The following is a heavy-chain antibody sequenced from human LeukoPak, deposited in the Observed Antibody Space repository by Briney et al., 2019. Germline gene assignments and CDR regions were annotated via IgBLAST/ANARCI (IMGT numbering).Heavy chain of an antibody. CDR2: ISWDGGST. V-gene: IGHV3-43D*04. Sequence: PGGSLRLSCAASGFTFDDYAMHWVRQAPGKGLEWVSLISWDGGSTYYADSVKGRFTIPRDNSKNSLYLQMNSLRAEDTALYYCAREWVVAASGYFDYWGQGTLVTVSS. CDR1: GFTFDDYA. CDR3: AREWVVAASGYFDY. D-gene: IGHD2-15*01. J-gene: IGHJ4*02.